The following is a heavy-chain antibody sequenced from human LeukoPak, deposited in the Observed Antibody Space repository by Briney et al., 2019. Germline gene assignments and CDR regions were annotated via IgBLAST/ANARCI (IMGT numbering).Heavy chain of an antibody. CDR3: ATTTVPYCGGDCPLDY. Sequence: ASVKVSCKVSGYTLTELSMHWVRQAPGKGLEWMGGFDPEDGETIYAQKFQGRVTMTEDTSTDTAYMELSSLRSEDTAVYYCATTTVPYCGGDCPLDYWGQGTLVTVSS. CDR1: GYTLTELS. J-gene: IGHJ4*02. D-gene: IGHD2-21*02. V-gene: IGHV1-24*01. CDR2: FDPEDGET.